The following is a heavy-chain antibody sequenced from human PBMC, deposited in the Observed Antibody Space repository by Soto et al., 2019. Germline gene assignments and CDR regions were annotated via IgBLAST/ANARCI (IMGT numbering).Heavy chain of an antibody. J-gene: IGHJ3*02. V-gene: IGHV3-30*18. D-gene: IGHD3-9*01. CDR3: AKEIELTGYYRALAFDI. CDR1: GFPFSSYG. Sequence: PGGSLRLSCTASGFPFSSYGMHWVRQAPGKGLEWVAVISYDGSNKYYADSVKGRFTISRDNSKNTLYLQMNSLRAEDTAVYYCAKEIELTGYYRALAFDIWGQGTMVTVSS. CDR2: ISYDGSNK.